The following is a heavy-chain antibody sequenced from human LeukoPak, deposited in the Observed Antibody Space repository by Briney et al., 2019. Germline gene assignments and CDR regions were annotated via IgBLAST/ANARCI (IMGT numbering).Heavy chain of an antibody. CDR1: GYTFTSYA. CDR2: INTNTGNP. Sequence: ASVKVSCKASGYTFTSYAMNWVRQAPGQGLEWMGWINTNTGNPTYAQGFTGRFVFSLDTSVSTAYLQISSLKAEDTAVYYCARGLVTMREGSRYSFDYWGQEPWSPSPQ. V-gene: IGHV7-4-1*02. D-gene: IGHD3-22*01. CDR3: ARGLVTMREGSRYSFDY. J-gene: IGHJ4*01.